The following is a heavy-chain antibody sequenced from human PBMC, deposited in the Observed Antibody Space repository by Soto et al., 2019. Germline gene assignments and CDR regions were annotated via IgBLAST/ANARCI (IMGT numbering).Heavy chain of an antibody. V-gene: IGHV3-15*07. CDR3: TTGLGAGNPRAYGMDV. D-gene: IGHD3-10*01. J-gene: IGHJ6*02. CDR2: IKSKTDGGTT. Sequence: PGGSLRLSCAASGFTFSNAWMNWVRQAPGKGLEWVGRIKSKTDGGTTDYAAPVKGRFTISRDDSKNTLYPQMNGLKTEDTAVYYCTTGLGAGNPRAYGMDVWGQGTTVTVSS. CDR1: GFTFSNAW.